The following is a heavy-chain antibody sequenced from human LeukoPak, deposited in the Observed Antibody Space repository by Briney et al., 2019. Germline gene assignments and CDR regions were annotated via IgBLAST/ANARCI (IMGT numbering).Heavy chain of an antibody. Sequence: SVKVSCKASGGTFSSYAISWVRQAPGQGLEWMGRIIPILGIANYAQKFQGRVTITADKSTSTAYMELSSLRSEDTAVYYCASGYSSGGPGYWGQGTLVTVSS. CDR2: IIPILGIA. CDR1: GGTFSSYA. J-gene: IGHJ4*02. V-gene: IGHV1-69*04. D-gene: IGHD6-19*01. CDR3: ASGYSSGGPGY.